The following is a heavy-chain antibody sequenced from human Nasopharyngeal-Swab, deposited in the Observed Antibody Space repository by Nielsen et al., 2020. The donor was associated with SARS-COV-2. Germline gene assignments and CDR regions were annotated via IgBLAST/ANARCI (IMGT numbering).Heavy chain of an antibody. Sequence: ASVKVSCKASSYTFTKYFTQWVRQAPGQGLEWMGIINPSGGSTSYAQKFQGRVTMTRDTPTSTVYMELSSLRSEDTAVYYCARDQASIAAMAYWGQGTLVTVSS. J-gene: IGHJ4*02. D-gene: IGHD6-13*01. CDR2: INPSGGST. V-gene: IGHV1-46*01. CDR1: SYTFTKYF. CDR3: ARDQASIAAMAY.